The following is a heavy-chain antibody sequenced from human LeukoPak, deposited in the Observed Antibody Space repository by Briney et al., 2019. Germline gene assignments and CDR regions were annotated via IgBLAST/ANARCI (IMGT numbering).Heavy chain of an antibody. V-gene: IGHV3-23*01. CDR2: ISGSGGST. CDR1: GFTFSSYA. D-gene: IGHD3-10*01. Sequence: GGSLRLSCAASGFTFSSYAMSWVRQAPGKGLEWVSAISGSGGSTYYADSVKGRFTISRDNSKNTLYLQMNSLRAEDTAVYYCATSGYGSGSYYSSYYYYYMDAWGKGTTVTVSS. J-gene: IGHJ6*03. CDR3: ATSGYGSGSYYSSYYYYYMDA.